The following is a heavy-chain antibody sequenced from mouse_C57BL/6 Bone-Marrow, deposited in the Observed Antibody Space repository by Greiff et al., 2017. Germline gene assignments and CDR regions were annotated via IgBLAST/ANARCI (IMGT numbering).Heavy chain of an antibody. D-gene: IGHD1-1*01. CDR3: ARKLRVYYYAMDY. Sequence: VQLVESGPGLVQPSQSLSITCTVSGISLTSYGVHWVRQSPGKGLEWLGVIWSGGSTDYNAAFISRLSISKDNSKSQVFFKMNSLQADDTAIYYCARKLRVYYYAMDYWGQGTSVTVSS. CDR1: GISLTSYG. J-gene: IGHJ4*01. V-gene: IGHV2-2*01. CDR2: IWSGGST.